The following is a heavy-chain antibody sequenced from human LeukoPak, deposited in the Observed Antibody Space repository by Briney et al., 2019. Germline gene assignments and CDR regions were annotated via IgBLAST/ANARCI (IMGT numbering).Heavy chain of an antibody. CDR2: IYYSGST. J-gene: IGHJ4*02. CDR1: GGSISSGGYY. V-gene: IGHV4-31*03. Sequence: SETLSLTCTVSGGSISSGGYYWSWIRQHPGQGLEWIGYIYYSGSTYYNPSLKSRVTISVDTSKNQFSLKLSSVTAADTAVYYCARRGTTVTVFDYWGQGILVTVSS. CDR3: ARRGTTVTVFDY. D-gene: IGHD4-17*01.